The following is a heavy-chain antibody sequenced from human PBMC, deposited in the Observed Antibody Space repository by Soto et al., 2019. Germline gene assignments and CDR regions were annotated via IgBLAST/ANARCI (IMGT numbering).Heavy chain of an antibody. CDR2: ISAYNGNT. V-gene: IGHV1-18*01. CDR3: ARNYEDYDFWSGFDY. CDR1: GYTFTSYG. Sequence: ASVKVSCKASGYTFTSYGISWVRQAPGQGLEWMGWISAYNGNTNYAQKLQGRVTMTTDTSTSTAYMELRSLRSDDTAVYYCARNYEDYDFWSGFDYWGQGPLVTVSS. D-gene: IGHD3-3*01. J-gene: IGHJ4*02.